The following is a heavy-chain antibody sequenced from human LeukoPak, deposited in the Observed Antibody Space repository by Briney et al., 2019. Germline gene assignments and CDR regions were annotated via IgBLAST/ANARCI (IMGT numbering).Heavy chain of an antibody. J-gene: IGHJ4*02. V-gene: IGHV1-18*01. Sequence: ASVKVSCKASGYTFTSYGISWVRQAPGQGLEWMGWISAYNGNTNYAQKLQGRVTMTTDTSTSTAYMELRSLRSDDTAVYYWARVRIEVVATVFDYWGQGTLVTVSS. CDR1: GYTFTSYG. CDR3: ARVRIEVVATVFDY. CDR2: ISAYNGNT. D-gene: IGHD5-12*01.